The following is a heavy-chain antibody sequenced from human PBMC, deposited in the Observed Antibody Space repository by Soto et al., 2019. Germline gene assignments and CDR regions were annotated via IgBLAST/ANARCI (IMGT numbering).Heavy chain of an antibody. CDR2: VWYDGSNK. D-gene: IGHD3-16*01. J-gene: IGHJ4*02. CDR3: ARNPGPACGDYAGY. Sequence: QVQLVESGGGVVQPGTSLRLSCAASGFSFSSYGMHWVRQAPGKGLEWVAVVWYDGSNKYYADSVKGRFTISSDNSKNTPHLQINSLRAEETAVYYCARNPGPACGDYAGYWGQGTLVTVSS. V-gene: IGHV3-33*01. CDR1: GFSFSSYG.